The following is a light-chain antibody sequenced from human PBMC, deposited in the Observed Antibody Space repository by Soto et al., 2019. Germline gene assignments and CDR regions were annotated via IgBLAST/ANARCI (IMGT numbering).Light chain of an antibody. J-gene: IGLJ2*01. Sequence: QSALTQPASVSGSPGQSITISCTGTSSDVGGYNHVSWYQHPPGRAPKLILFDISDRPSCVSHRFSGSKSGNTASLTISGLQAEDEADYYCCSSTSLSSVVFGGGTKVTVL. CDR2: DIS. V-gene: IGLV2-14*01. CDR1: SSDVGGYNH. CDR3: CSSTSLSSVV.